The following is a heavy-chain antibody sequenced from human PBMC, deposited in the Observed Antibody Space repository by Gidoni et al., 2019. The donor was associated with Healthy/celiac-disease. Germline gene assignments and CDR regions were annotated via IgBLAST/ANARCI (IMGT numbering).Heavy chain of an antibody. V-gene: IGHV4-39*01. CDR3: ARRPYSSGWRFDY. J-gene: IGHJ4*02. D-gene: IGHD6-19*01. CDR1: GGSLSSSRYY. Sequence: QLQLQESGPGLVKPSETLSLTCTVSGGSLSSSRYYWGWIRQPPGKGLEWIGSIYYSGSTYYNPSLKRRVTIAVDTSKNQFSLKLSSVTAADTAVYYCARRPYSSGWRFDYWGQGTLVTVSS. CDR2: IYYSGST.